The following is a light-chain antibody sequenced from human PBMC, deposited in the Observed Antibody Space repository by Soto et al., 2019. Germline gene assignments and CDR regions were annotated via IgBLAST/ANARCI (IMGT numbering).Light chain of an antibody. Sequence: QSALTQPASVSGSPGQSITISCTGTSSDIGNYDYVSWYQHHPGKAPKLIIYEVSNRPSGVSNRFSGSKSGNTASLTISGLQAEDEADYYCSSYTSSLTLVFGVGTKLPS. V-gene: IGLV2-14*01. CDR2: EVS. J-gene: IGLJ3*02. CDR1: SSDIGNYDY. CDR3: SSYTSSLTLV.